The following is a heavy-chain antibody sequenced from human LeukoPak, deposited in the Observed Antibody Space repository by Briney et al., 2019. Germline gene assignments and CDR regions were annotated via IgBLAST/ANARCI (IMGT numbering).Heavy chain of an antibody. CDR2: IYYSGST. CDR3: AKGRMIVVVTGAEYFQH. J-gene: IGHJ1*01. Sequence: PSETLSLTCTVSGGSISSYYWSWIRQPPGKGLEWIGYIYYSGSTNYNPSLKSRVTISVDTSKNQFSLKLSSVTAADTAVYYCAKGRMIVVVTGAEYFQHWGQGTLVTVSS. D-gene: IGHD3-22*01. CDR1: GGSISSYY. V-gene: IGHV4-59*01.